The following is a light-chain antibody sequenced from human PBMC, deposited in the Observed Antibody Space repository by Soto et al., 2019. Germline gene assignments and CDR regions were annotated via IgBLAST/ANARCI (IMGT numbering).Light chain of an antibody. CDR1: QSVSSTY. CDR2: AAS. Sequence: EIVLTQSPDTLSLFPGERATLSCRASQSVSSTYLAWYQQKPGQGPRPLISAASSRATGTPDRFSGSGSGTDFTLTISRLEPEDFAVYYCQQYGNSRWTFGQGTKVEIK. CDR3: QQYGNSRWT. J-gene: IGKJ1*01. V-gene: IGKV3-20*01.